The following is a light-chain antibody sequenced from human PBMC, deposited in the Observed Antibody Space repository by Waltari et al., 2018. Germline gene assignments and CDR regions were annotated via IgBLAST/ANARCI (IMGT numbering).Light chain of an antibody. Sequence: SYELTQPSSVSVSPGQTARITCSGDVLAKKYARWFQQKPGQAPVLVIYKDSERPSGIPERFSGSSSGTTVTLTISGAQVEDEADYYCYSATGVFGGGTKLTVL. CDR1: VLAKKY. CDR2: KDS. V-gene: IGLV3-27*01. J-gene: IGLJ2*01. CDR3: YSATGV.